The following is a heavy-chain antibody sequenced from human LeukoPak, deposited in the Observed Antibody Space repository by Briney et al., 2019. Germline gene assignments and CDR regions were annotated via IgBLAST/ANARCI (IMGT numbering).Heavy chain of an antibody. Sequence: GGSLRLSCAASGFTFSSYGMHWVRQAPGKGLEWVAFIRYDGSNKYYADSVKGRFTISRDNSKNTLYLQMNSLRAEDTAVYYCAKIGPRGDCSSTSCYTERPYYYYMDVWGKGTTVTVSS. V-gene: IGHV3-30*02. CDR2: IRYDGSNK. CDR1: GFTFSSYG. CDR3: AKIGPRGDCSSTSCYTERPYYYYMDV. D-gene: IGHD2-2*02. J-gene: IGHJ6*03.